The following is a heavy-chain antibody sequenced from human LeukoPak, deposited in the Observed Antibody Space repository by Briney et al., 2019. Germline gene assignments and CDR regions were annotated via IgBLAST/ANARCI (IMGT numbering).Heavy chain of an antibody. CDR2: LRGSGGTT. CDR3: ATELAAHLASTDGHEY. J-gene: IGHJ4*02. V-gene: IGHV3-23*01. Sequence: PGGSLKLSCSGYGFNFYNYPMHWVAQTPRKGRDWVSSLRGSGGTTYYADSVKRRFTISRDNSENTIYLQINSLRAEDTAVYYCATELAAHLASTDGHEYWGQGTLVTVSS. D-gene: IGHD2-15*01. CDR1: GFNFYNYP.